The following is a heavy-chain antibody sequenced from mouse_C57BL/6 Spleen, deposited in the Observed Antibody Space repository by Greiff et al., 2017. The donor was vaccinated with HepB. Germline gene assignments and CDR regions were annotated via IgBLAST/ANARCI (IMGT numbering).Heavy chain of an antibody. J-gene: IGHJ3*01. CDR3: AREGAGTGRFAY. V-gene: IGHV1-54*01. CDR1: GYAFTNYL. D-gene: IGHD4-1*01. Sequence: QVQLQQSGAELVRPGPSVKVSCKASGYAFTNYLIEWVKQRPGQGLEWIGVINPGSGGTNYNEKFKGKATLTADKSSSTAYMQLSSLTSEDSAVYFCAREGAGTGRFAYWGQGTLVTVSA. CDR2: INPGSGGT.